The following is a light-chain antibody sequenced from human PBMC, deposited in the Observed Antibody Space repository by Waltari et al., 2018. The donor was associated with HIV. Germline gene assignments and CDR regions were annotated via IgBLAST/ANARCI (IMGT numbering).Light chain of an antibody. CDR3: QVCLDNIVI. CDR1: SAGSKR. V-gene: IGLV3-21*02. CDR2: DDC. J-gene: IGLJ2*01. Sequence: SYVLTQPPSVSVDPGSPARITCGGDSAGSKRVNWYQQKSGQAPVLVVYDDCDRPSGIPERFSGSNSGNTATLTSSRVEDGDEADYYCQVCLDNIVIFAGGTRLTVL.